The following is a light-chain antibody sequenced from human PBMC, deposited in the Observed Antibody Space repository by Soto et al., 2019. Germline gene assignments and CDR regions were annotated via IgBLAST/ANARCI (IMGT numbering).Light chain of an antibody. CDR2: DVT. CDR3: ISYTSSDTYV. V-gene: IGLV2-14*01. CDR1: STDVGGYNY. Sequence: QSVLTQPASVSGSPGQSITISCTGTSTDVGGYNYVSWYQQHPGKAPKLMTYDVTSRPSGVSNRFSGSKSGNTASLIISGLQAEDEADYYCISYTSSDTYVFGTGTKLTVL. J-gene: IGLJ1*01.